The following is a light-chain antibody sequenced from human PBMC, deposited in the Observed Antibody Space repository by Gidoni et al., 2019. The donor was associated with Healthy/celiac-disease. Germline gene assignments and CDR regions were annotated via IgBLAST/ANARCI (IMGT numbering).Light chain of an antibody. CDR1: QRISND. V-gene: IGKV1-27*01. Sequence: DIQMTHSPSSLSASVGDRVTITCRASQRISNDLAWYQQKPGKVPKLLIYAASTVQSGVPSRFSGIGSGTDFTLTISSLQPEDFATYYCQKYNSAPWTFGQGTKVEIK. J-gene: IGKJ1*01. CDR2: AAS. CDR3: QKYNSAPWT.